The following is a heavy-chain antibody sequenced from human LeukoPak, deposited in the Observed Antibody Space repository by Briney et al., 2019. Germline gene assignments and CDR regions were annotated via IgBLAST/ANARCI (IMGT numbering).Heavy chain of an antibody. CDR2: ISGSGGSV. Sequence: PGGSLRLSCAASGFTFSNFAMSWVRQAPGKGLEWVSAISGSGGSVYYADSVKGRFTISRDNAKNSIYLQMNSLRVEDTAVYYCAKDIVGGGDDYWGQGTLVIVSS. CDR1: GFTFSNFA. CDR3: AKDIVGGGDDY. D-gene: IGHD2-21*02. J-gene: IGHJ4*02. V-gene: IGHV3-23*01.